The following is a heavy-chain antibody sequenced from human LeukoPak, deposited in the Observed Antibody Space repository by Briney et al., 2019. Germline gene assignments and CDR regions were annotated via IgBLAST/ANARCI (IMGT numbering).Heavy chain of an antibody. V-gene: IGHV1-2*02. CDR1: GYTFTGYY. CDR2: INPNSGGT. Sequence: ASVKVSCKASGYTFTGYYMHWLRQAPGQGLEWMGWINPNSGGTNYAQKFQGRVTMTRDTSISTAYMELSRLRSDDTAVYYCARDRGGDWSDTDYWGQGTLVTVSS. CDR3: ARDRGGDWSDTDY. D-gene: IGHD2-21*02. J-gene: IGHJ4*02.